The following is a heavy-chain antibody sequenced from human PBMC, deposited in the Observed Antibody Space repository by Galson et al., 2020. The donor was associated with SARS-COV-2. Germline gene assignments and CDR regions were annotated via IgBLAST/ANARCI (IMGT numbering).Heavy chain of an antibody. CDR1: DGSISGSGFYY. J-gene: IGHJ4*02. CDR3: ARRTLTNPPT. D-gene: IGHD4-17*01. CDR2: IYYDGTT. V-gene: IGHV4-39*01. Sequence: ETSETLSLTCTVSDGSISGSGFYYWVWIRQAPGKGLEWVGSIYYDGTTHYNPSLRSRVTVSVDTSKHQLSLRVSSVTAADTAVYFCARRTLTNPPTWGQGTLVTVSS.